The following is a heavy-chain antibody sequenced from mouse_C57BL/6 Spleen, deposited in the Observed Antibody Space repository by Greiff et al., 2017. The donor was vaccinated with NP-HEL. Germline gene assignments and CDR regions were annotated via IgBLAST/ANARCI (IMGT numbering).Heavy chain of an antibody. D-gene: IGHD1-1*01. CDR3: AREGYGSSYEGFAY. CDR1: GYTFTSYW. CDR2: IDPSDSET. Sequence: QLQQPGAELVRPGSSVKLSCKASGYTFTSYWMHWVKQRPIQGLEWIGNIDPSDSETHYNQKFKDKATLTVDKSSSTAYMQLSSLTSEDSAVYYCAREGYGSSYEGFAYWGQGTLVTVSA. J-gene: IGHJ3*01. V-gene: IGHV1-52*01.